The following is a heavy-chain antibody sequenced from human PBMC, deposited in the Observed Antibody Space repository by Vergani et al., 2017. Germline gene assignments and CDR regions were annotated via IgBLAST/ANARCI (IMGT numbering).Heavy chain of an antibody. D-gene: IGHD3-22*01. J-gene: IGHJ4*02. CDR3: ARPNYHDGSGYYSFDY. V-gene: IGHV4-39*01. Sequence: QLQLQESGPGLVKPSDTLSLTCTVSGGSISSSSYYWGWLRQPPGKGLEWVGSIFYSGSTYYNPSLESRVTISIDTSKNPFSLNLKSVNAADTVMYYCARPNYHDGSGYYSFDYWGQGTLVTVSS. CDR2: IFYSGST. CDR1: GGSISSSSYY.